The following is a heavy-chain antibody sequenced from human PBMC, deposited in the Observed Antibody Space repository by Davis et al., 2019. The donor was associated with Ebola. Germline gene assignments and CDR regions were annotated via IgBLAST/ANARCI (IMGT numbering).Heavy chain of an antibody. J-gene: IGHJ6*02. Sequence: SETLSLTCAVSGGSISSYYWSWIRQPPGKGLEWIGYIYYSGRTNYNPSLKSRVTISVDTSKNQFSLKLSSVTAADTAVYYCARLTAAPGNYYYYYGMDVWGQGTTVTVSS. CDR1: GGSISSYY. V-gene: IGHV4-59*08. D-gene: IGHD6-13*01. CDR3: ARLTAAPGNYYYYYGMDV. CDR2: IYYSGRT.